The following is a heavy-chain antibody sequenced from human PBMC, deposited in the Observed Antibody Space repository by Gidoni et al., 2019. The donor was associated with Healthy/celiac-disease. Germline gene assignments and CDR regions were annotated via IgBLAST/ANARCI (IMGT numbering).Heavy chain of an antibody. CDR3: ARGSDYDMDLPDY. V-gene: IGHV4-31*03. J-gene: IGHJ4*02. Sequence: QLQLQESGPGLLKPSQTLSLTCTVSGGSISSGGYYWCWIRQHPGKGMECIGYIYYSGSTYYNPSIKSRVTISVDTSKNQFSLKLSSVTAADTAVYYWARGSDYDMDLPDYWGQGTLVTVSS. CDR2: IYYSGST. D-gene: IGHD3-9*01. CDR1: GGSISSGGYY.